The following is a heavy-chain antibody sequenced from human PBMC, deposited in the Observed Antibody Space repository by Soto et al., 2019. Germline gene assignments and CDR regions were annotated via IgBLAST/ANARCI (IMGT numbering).Heavy chain of an antibody. CDR2: ISGSGGST. J-gene: IGHJ3*02. D-gene: IGHD3-22*01. CDR1: GFTFSSYA. V-gene: IGHV3-23*01. Sequence: GGSRRLSCAASGFTFSSYAMSWVRQAPGKGLEWVSAISGSGGSTYYADSVKGRFTISRDNSKNTLYLQMNSLRAEDTAVYYCAKDRALITMIVVVIDAFDSWGQGTMVTVSS. CDR3: AKDRALITMIVVVIDAFDS.